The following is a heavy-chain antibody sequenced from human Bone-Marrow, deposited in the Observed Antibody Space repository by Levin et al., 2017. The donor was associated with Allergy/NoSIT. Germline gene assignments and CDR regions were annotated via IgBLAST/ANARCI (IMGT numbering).Heavy chain of an antibody. CDR3: AKGAGGAKPLSRVFDY. CDR2: IGTSGSDT. V-gene: IGHV3-23*01. D-gene: IGHD3-10*01. CDR1: GFSFSGHA. J-gene: IGHJ4*02. Sequence: QPGGSLRLSCAASGFSFSGHAMTWVRQAPGQGLEWVATIGTSGSDTFYADSVRGRFTISRDNSKNILFLQLDTLRGEDTATYYCAKGAGGAKPLSRVFDYWGQGTLVTVSS.